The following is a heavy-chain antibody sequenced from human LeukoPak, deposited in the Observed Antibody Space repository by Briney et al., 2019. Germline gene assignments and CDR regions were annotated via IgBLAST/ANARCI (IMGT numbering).Heavy chain of an antibody. CDR3: ARDGYSSGWYYHDY. D-gene: IGHD6-19*01. J-gene: IGHJ4*02. V-gene: IGHV1-46*01. Sequence: ASVKVSCKASGYTFTSYYMHWVRQAPGQGLEGMGVIKPSGGSTIYAQNFQGRVTMTRDTSTSTAYMELRSLRSDDTAVYYCARDGYSSGWYYHDYWGQGTLVTVSS. CDR2: IKPSGGST. CDR1: GYTFTSYY.